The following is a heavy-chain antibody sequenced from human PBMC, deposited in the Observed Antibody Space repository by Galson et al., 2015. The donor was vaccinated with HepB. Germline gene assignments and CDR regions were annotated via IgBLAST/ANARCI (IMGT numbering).Heavy chain of an antibody. Sequence: SLRLSCAASGFIFSSYAMIWVRQAPGKGLEWVSTITGDGANTYYADSVKGRFIISRDNSKNRVFLQMNGLRVEDTAVYYCAKDFPTYSSGLPGYWGPGTLVTVSS. CDR3: AKDFPTYSSGLPGY. CDR2: ITGDGANT. V-gene: IGHV3-23*01. J-gene: IGHJ4*02. D-gene: IGHD6-19*01. CDR1: GFIFSSYA.